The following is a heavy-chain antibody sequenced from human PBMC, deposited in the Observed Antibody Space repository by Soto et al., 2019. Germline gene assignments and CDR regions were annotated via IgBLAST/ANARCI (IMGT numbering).Heavy chain of an antibody. CDR1: GYTFTSYG. Sequence: ASVKVSCKASGYTFTSYGISWVRQAPGQGLEWMGWISAYNGNTNYAQELQGGVTMTTDTSTSTAYMELRSLRSDDTAVYYCARDYYDSSGYSNWFDPWGQGTLVTVSS. J-gene: IGHJ5*02. V-gene: IGHV1-18*01. CDR3: ARDYYDSSGYSNWFDP. CDR2: ISAYNGNT. D-gene: IGHD3-22*01.